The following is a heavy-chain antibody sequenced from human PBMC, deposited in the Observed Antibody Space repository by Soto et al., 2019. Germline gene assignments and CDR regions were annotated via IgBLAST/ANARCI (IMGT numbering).Heavy chain of an antibody. Sequence: GGSLRLSCAASGFTFSSYGMHWVRQAPGEGLEWVAIIWYDGSNKNYTDSVKGRFTISRDNSKNTLYLQMNSLRAEDTAVYYCARNGRQQLVRTYYYYMDVWGQGTTVTVSS. CDR1: GFTFSSYG. J-gene: IGHJ6*02. D-gene: IGHD6-13*01. V-gene: IGHV3-33*01. CDR2: IWYDGSNK. CDR3: ARNGRQQLVRTYYYYMDV.